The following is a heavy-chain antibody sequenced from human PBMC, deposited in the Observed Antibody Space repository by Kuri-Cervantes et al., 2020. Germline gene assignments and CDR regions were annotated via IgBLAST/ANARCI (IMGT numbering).Heavy chain of an antibody. CDR2: INHSGDT. D-gene: IGHD3-16*01. CDR3: GSRPYHDYVWETDY. Sequence: ESLKISCAVYGGSFSGYYWTWIRQPPGKGLECIGEINHSGDTNYIPSLKGRVTISLDTSKNQFSLKMNSVTAADTAVYYCGSRPYHDYVWETDYWGQGTQVTVSS. CDR1: GGSFSGYY. V-gene: IGHV4-34*01. J-gene: IGHJ4*02.